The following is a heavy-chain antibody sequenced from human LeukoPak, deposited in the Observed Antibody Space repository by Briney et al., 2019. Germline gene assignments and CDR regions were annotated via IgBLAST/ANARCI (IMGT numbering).Heavy chain of an antibody. Sequence: ASVKVSCKASGYTFTNYDINWVPHATGQGLEWMGWMNANSGNTGYAQKFKGRVTMTRNTSINTAYMELSSLRSEDTAVYYCASGPAWEGHHYYSDYWGQGTVVTVSS. CDR1: GYTFTNYD. D-gene: IGHD1-26*01. J-gene: IGHJ4*02. CDR3: ASGPAWEGHHYYSDY. V-gene: IGHV1-8*01. CDR2: MNANSGNT.